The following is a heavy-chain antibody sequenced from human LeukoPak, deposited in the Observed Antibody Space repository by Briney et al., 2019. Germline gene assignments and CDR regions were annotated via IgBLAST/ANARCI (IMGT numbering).Heavy chain of an antibody. CDR3: ARGAVVVPAAMGTSNWFDP. J-gene: IGHJ5*02. CDR2: IYYSGST. V-gene: IGHV4-59*01. D-gene: IGHD2-2*01. Sequence: SETLSLTRTVSGGSISSYYWSWIRQPPGKGLEWIGYIYYSGSTNYNPSLKSRVTISVDTSKNQFSLKLSSVTAADTAVYYCARGAVVVPAAMGTSNWFDPWGQGTLVIVSS. CDR1: GGSISSYY.